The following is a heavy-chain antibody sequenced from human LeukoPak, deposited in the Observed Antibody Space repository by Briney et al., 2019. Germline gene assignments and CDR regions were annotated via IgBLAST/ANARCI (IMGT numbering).Heavy chain of an antibody. V-gene: IGHV3-30-3*01. D-gene: IGHD5-18*01. Sequence: PGRSLRLSCAASGFTFSSYAMHWVRQAPGKGLEWVAVISYDGSNKYYADSVKGRFTISRDNSKNTLYLQMNSLRAEDTTVYYCARDWAPRDLYSYGSPSLDGWGQGTLVTVSS. J-gene: IGHJ4*02. CDR2: ISYDGSNK. CDR3: ARDWAPRDLYSYGSPSLDG. CDR1: GFTFSSYA.